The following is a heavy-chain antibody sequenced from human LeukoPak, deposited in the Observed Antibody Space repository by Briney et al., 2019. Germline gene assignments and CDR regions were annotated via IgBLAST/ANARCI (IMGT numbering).Heavy chain of an antibody. Sequence: PSETLSLTCTVSGGSISSYYWSWIRQPAGKGLEWIGRIYTSGSTNYNPSLKSRVTMSVDTSKNQFSLKLSSVTAADTAVYYCARDSIMITFGGVIRVPAYVYWGQGTLVTVSS. CDR1: GGSISSYY. D-gene: IGHD3-16*02. V-gene: IGHV4-4*07. CDR3: ARDSIMITFGGVIRVPAYVY. J-gene: IGHJ4*02. CDR2: IYTSGST.